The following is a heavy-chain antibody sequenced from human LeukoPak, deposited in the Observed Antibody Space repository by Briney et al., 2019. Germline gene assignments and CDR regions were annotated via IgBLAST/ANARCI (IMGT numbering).Heavy chain of an antibody. V-gene: IGHV3-53*01. J-gene: IGHJ4*02. CDR1: GFTVSSNY. D-gene: IGHD6-13*01. Sequence: GGSLRLSCAASGFTVSSNYMSWVRQAPGKGLEWVSVIYSGGSTYYADSVKGRFTISRDNSKNTLYLQMNSLRAEDTAVYYCATYSSSWENFDYWGQGTLVTVSS. CDR3: ATYSSSWENFDY. CDR2: IYSGGST.